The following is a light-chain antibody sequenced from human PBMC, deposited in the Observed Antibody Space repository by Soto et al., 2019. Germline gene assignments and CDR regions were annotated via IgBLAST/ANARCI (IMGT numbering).Light chain of an antibody. J-gene: IGKJ4*01. Sequence: DVRMTQSPSSLSASVGDTITITCRASRTINTYLNWFQQKPGEPPRLLIYGASTLHDGVPSRFSGSGSGADFTLTISGLQPEDLASYHCQQTYSEISFGGGTKV. V-gene: IGKV1-39*01. CDR3: QQTYSEIS. CDR1: RTINTY. CDR2: GAS.